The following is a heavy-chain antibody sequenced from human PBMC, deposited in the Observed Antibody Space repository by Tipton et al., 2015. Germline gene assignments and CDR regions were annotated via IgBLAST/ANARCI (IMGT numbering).Heavy chain of an antibody. CDR1: GSSMGGFY. D-gene: IGHD2-15*01. J-gene: IGHJ5*02. CDR2: MSHSGST. Sequence: TLSLTCTVSGSSMGGFYWSWIRQPPGKGLEWIGYMSHSGSTYYNTSLKSRVTMSVDTPKNQFSLKLSSVTAADTAVYYCARGGNNWFDPWGQGTLVTVSS. CDR3: ARGGNNWFDP. V-gene: IGHV4-59*01.